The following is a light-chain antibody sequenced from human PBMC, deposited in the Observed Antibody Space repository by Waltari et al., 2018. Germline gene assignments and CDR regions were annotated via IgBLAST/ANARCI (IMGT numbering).Light chain of an antibody. CDR1: QSVSSN. CDR2: GAS. V-gene: IGKV3-15*01. Sequence: EIVMTQSPATLSVSPGERATLSCRASQSVSSNLAWYQQKPGQAPSLLIYGASTRATGIPARISVSGSGTEFTLTISSLQSEDFALYYCQQYKNWPPVTFGGGTKVEIK. J-gene: IGKJ4*01. CDR3: QQYKNWPPVT.